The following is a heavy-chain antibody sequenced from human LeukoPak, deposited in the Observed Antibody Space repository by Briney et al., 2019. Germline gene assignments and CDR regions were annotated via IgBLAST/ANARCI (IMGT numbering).Heavy chain of an antibody. CDR2: ISGSDYT. J-gene: IGHJ4*02. D-gene: IGHD3-9*01. Sequence: GGSLRLSCAASGFTFNNYAMSWVRQAPGKGLEWVSGISGSDYTYYTDSVKGRFTISRDNSKSTLYLQMNSLRAEDTAVYYCAKGVRYLDWWILDYWGQGTLVTVSS. CDR1: GFTFNNYA. V-gene: IGHV3-23*01. CDR3: AKGVRYLDWWILDY.